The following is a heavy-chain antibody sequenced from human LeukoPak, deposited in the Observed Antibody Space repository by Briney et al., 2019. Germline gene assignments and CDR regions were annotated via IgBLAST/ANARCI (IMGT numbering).Heavy chain of an antibody. Sequence: SETLSLTCTVSVGPIRSYYWTWIRQPPGKGLGLEWIGYIYYSGGTNYNPSLKSRVTISIDTSKNQVSLKLSSVSAADTAVYYYARLWVSSSSLDYWGQGTLVTVSS. CDR2: IYYSGGT. J-gene: IGHJ4*02. CDR3: ARLWVSSSSLDY. D-gene: IGHD6-6*01. CDR1: VGPIRSYY. V-gene: IGHV4-59*08.